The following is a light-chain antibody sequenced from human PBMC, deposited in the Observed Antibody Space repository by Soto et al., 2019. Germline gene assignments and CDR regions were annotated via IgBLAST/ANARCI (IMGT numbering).Light chain of an antibody. Sequence: QSVLTQPPSVSGAPGQRVTISCTGSGSNIGGGYDVQWYQQIPGTAPKLLIYGTINRPSWVPDRFSGSKSGTSASLAITGLQAEDEADYYCQSYDSLHVVFGGGTKLTVL. CDR1: GSNIGGGYD. J-gene: IGLJ2*01. V-gene: IGLV1-40*01. CDR2: GTI. CDR3: QSYDSLHVV.